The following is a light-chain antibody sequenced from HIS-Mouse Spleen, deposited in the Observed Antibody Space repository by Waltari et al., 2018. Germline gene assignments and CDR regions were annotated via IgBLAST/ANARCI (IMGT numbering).Light chain of an antibody. CDR2: EDN. V-gene: IGLV3-25*03. CDR1: ALPKQY. J-gene: IGLJ3*02. CDR3: QSADSSGTYWV. Sequence: SYELTQPPSVSVSPGQTARITCSGDALPKQYAYWYQQKPGQAPVLVIYEDNERPSGIPGRFSCSSSGTTVTLAISGVQAEDEADYYCQSADSSGTYWVFGGGTKLTVL.